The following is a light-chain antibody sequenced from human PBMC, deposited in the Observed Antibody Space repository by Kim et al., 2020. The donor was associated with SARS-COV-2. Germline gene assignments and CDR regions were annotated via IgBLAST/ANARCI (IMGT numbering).Light chain of an antibody. CDR2: HDD. V-gene: IGLV3-21*04. J-gene: IGLJ1*01. CDR1: NLGRKS. Sequence: APGKTATITCGGTNLGRKSVHWYQQKPGQAPVVVISHDDDRPSGIPERFSGSNSGNTATLTISRVEAGDEADYYCQVWDGVSDQYVFGTGTEVTVL. CDR3: QVWDGVSDQYV.